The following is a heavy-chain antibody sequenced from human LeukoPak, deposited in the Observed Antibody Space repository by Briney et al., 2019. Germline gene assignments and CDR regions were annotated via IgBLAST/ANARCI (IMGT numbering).Heavy chain of an antibody. CDR2: ISGSGANR. CDR1: GLRFSDQY. J-gene: IGHJ6*02. V-gene: IGHV3-11*01. Sequence: GGSLRLSCAASGLRFSDQYMIWIRQTPGKGLEWVSFISGSGANRFYADSMKGRFTISKDNTKNSLYLQMNSLRAEDTAIYYCATLHFYAMGVWGQGTTVTVSS. CDR3: ATLHFYAMGV.